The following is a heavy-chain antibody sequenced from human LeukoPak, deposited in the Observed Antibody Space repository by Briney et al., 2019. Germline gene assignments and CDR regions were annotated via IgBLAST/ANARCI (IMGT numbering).Heavy chain of an antibody. J-gene: IGHJ4*02. D-gene: IGHD1-26*01. CDR3: TRESGSYHGNDY. Sequence: ASVKVSCRASGYTFTNYYIHWVRQAPGQGLEWMGRINPNNGGTNYAQKFQGRVTMTGDTSISTAYMELSSLRSDDTAVYYCTRESGSYHGNDYWGQGTLVTVSS. V-gene: IGHV1-2*06. CDR2: INPNNGGT. CDR1: GYTFTNYY.